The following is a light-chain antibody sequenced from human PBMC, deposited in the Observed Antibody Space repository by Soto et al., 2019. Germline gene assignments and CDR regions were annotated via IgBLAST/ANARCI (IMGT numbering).Light chain of an antibody. CDR2: DIS. CDR3: QQYNIWRSIT. J-gene: IGKJ5*01. CDR1: QSVSSN. Sequence: EIVRTQSPATLSVYPGERATLSCRASQSVSSNLAWYQQKPGQAPRLIIYDISTRAAGVPARFSGSGYGTDFTLTISSLQSEDFAVYYCQQYNIWRSITFGQGTRLEIK. V-gene: IGKV3-15*01.